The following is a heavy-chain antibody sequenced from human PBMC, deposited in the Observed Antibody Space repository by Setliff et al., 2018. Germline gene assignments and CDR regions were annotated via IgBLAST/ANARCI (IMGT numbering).Heavy chain of an antibody. D-gene: IGHD3-22*01. CDR2: IYTSWST. V-gene: IGHV4-61*09. CDR3: ARAHTWSLPNDNSGYPGWFDP. Sequence: SETLSLTCTVSGGSINSRTYYWSWIRQSAGKGLEWIGHIYTSWSTVYNPSLKSRVTMSVDTSKNQFSLELTSVTAADTAVYYCARAHTWSLPNDNSGYPGWFDPWGQGTLVTVSS. J-gene: IGHJ5*02. CDR1: GGSINSRTYY.